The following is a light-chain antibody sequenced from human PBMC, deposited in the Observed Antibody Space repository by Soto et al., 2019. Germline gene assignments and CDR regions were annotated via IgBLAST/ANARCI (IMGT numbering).Light chain of an antibody. V-gene: IGKV3-15*01. J-gene: IGKJ4*01. CDR2: GAS. CDR3: QQYDSWPLT. CDR1: QSVSSK. Sequence: EIVMTQSPATLSVSPGERATLSCRASQSVSSKLAWYQQKPGQAPRLLMYGASTRATGVPARFSGSGSGTEFTLTISSLQSEDFAFYHCQQYDSWPLTFGGGTKVEI.